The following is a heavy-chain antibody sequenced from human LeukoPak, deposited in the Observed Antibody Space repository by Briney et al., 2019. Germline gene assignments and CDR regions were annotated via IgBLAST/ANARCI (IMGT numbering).Heavy chain of an antibody. CDR2: IYTSGST. V-gene: IGHV4-4*07. Sequence: SETLSLTCTVSGGSISSYYWSWIRQPAGKGLEWIGRIYTSGSTNYNPSLKSRVTMSVDTSKNQFSLKLSSVTAADTAVYYCAGAITMVRGVITHLDYWGQGTLVTVSS. D-gene: IGHD3-10*01. CDR3: AGAITMVRGVITHLDY. CDR1: GGSISSYY. J-gene: IGHJ4*02.